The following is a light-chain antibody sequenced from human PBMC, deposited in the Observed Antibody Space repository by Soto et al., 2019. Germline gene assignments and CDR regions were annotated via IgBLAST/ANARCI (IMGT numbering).Light chain of an antibody. CDR3: CSYAASGSLL. CDR1: SSDVGLYNL. CDR2: EVN. Sequence: QSVLTQPASVAGSPGQSITISCTGTSSDVGLYNLVSWYQQHPGKAPKFMIYEVNKRSSGISFRFSGSKSGNTASLTISGVQAEDEADYYCCSYAASGSLLFCGGTQLAVL. J-gene: IGLJ2*01. V-gene: IGLV2-23*02.